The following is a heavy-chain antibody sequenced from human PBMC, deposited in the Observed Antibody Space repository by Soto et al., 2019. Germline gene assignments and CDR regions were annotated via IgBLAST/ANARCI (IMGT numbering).Heavy chain of an antibody. CDR1: GYTFTNYY. D-gene: IGHD6-19*01. J-gene: IGHJ2*01. V-gene: IGHV1-46*01. Sequence: ASVKVSCKASGYTFTNYYMHWVRQAPGQGLEWMGIINPSGGRTNYAQKFQGRVTMTRDTSTSTVYLELSTLRSEDTAVYYCARDLSSYSSGWYDLWGRGSLVTVSS. CDR3: ARDLSSYSSGWYDL. CDR2: INPSGGRT.